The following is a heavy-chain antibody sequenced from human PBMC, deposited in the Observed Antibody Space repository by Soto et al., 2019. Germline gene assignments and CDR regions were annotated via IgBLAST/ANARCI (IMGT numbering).Heavy chain of an antibody. CDR2: IYYSGST. D-gene: IGHD2-15*01. Sequence: SETLSLTCTVSGGSISSYYWSWIRQPPGKGLEWIGYIYYSGSTNYNPSLKSRVTISVDTSKNQFSLKLSSVTAADTAVYYCAGDTYYCSGGSCYNYAFDIWGQGTMVT. J-gene: IGHJ3*02. V-gene: IGHV4-59*01. CDR1: GGSISSYY. CDR3: AGDTYYCSGGSCYNYAFDI.